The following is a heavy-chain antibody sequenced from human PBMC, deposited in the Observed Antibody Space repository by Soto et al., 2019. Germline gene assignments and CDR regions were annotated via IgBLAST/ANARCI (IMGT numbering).Heavy chain of an antibody. CDR3: ARGVPLDY. V-gene: IGHV1-8*02. J-gene: IGHJ4*02. CDR1: GYTFTNFN. Sequence: QVQLVQSGAEVKEPGASVKVSCRASGYTFTNFNINWVRQATGQGLEWMAWMNPNSGSTGYAQKFQGRVTLTRNTSISTAYMELSSLRVEDTAVYYCARGVPLDYWGQGTLVTVSS. CDR2: MNPNSGST.